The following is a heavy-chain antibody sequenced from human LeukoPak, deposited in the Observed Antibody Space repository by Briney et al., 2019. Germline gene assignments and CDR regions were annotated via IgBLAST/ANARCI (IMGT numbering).Heavy chain of an antibody. Sequence: GASVKVSCKASGGTFSSYAISWVRQAPGQGLEWMGGIIPIFGTANYAQKFQGRVTITADESTSTAYMELSSLRSEDTAVYYCAGVNTIFGVVISYNWFDPWGQGTLVTVSS. CDR2: IIPIFGTA. V-gene: IGHV1-69*13. J-gene: IGHJ5*02. CDR3: AGVNTIFGVVISYNWFDP. D-gene: IGHD3-3*01. CDR1: GGTFSSYA.